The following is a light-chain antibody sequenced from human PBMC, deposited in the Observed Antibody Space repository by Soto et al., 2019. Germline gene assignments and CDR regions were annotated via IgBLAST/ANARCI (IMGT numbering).Light chain of an antibody. CDR1: QTVSSSF. J-gene: IGKJ1*01. Sequence: VVLTQSPGTLSLSPWERATLSCRTSQTVSSSFLAWYQQTPGQAPRLLIYDASDRASGVPPRFSGSGSGTDFTLTITGLEPEDSAVYYCQHRSNWPWTFGQGTKVE. V-gene: IGKV3D-20*02. CDR2: DAS. CDR3: QHRSNWPWT.